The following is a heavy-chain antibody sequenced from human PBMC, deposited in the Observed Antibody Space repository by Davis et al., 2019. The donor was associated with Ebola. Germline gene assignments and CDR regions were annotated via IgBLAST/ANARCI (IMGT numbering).Heavy chain of an antibody. CDR3: ARGPPLQFVVVTG. Sequence: MPGGSLRLSCAASGFSISTYWMSWVRQAPGKGLEWIGSIYYSGSTYYNPSLKSRVTISVDTSKNQFSLKLSSVTAADTAVYYCARGPPLQFVVVTGWGQGTLVTVSS. CDR1: GFSISTYW. D-gene: IGHD2-21*02. J-gene: IGHJ4*02. V-gene: IGHV4-39*01. CDR2: IYYSGST.